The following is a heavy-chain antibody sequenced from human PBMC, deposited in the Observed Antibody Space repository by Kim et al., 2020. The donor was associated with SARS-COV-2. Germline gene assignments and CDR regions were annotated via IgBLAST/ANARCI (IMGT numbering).Heavy chain of an antibody. CDR2: T. D-gene: IGHD6-13*01. V-gene: IGHV4-39*01. CDR3: TRHLSGSSWFDY. Sequence: TYYTPSLKSRVTLSVETSRNQFSRKLGSVTAADTAVFYCTRHLSGSSWFDYWGQGTLVTVSS. J-gene: IGHJ4*02.